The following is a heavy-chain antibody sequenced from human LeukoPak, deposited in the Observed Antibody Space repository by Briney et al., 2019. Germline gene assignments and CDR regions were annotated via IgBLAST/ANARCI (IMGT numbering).Heavy chain of an antibody. Sequence: GGSLRLSCAASGFTFSSYSMNWVRQAPGKGLEWVSSISSSSSYIYYADSVKGRFTISRDNAKNSLCLQMNSLRAEDTAVYYCATGRDGYNRWGQGTLVTVSS. J-gene: IGHJ4*02. CDR3: ATGRDGYNR. CDR2: ISSSSSYI. D-gene: IGHD5-24*01. V-gene: IGHV3-21*01. CDR1: GFTFSSYS.